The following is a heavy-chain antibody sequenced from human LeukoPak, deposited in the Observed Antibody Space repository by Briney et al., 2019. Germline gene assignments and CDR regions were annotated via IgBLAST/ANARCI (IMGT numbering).Heavy chain of an antibody. D-gene: IGHD4-17*01. CDR3: ARGGYGDYVLYYYYGMDV. CDR1: GFTVSSNY. V-gene: IGHV3-66*02. CDR2: IYSGGST. Sequence: GGSLRLFCAASGFTVSSNYMSWVRQAPGKGLEWVSVIYSGGSTYYADSVKGRFTISRDNSKNTLYLQMNSLRAEDTAVYYCARGGYGDYVLYYYYGMDVWGQGTTVTVSS. J-gene: IGHJ6*02.